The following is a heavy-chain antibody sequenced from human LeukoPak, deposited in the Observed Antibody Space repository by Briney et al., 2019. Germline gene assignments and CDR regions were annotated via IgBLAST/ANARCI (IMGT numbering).Heavy chain of an antibody. CDR2: IKGDGSST. Sequence: GGSLRLSCAASGFTFSSYRMHWVRQAPGKGLVWVSRIKGDGSSTLYADSVKGRFTISRDNTKNTLYLQMNSLRVEDTAVYYCARDGTTVVPFDYWGQGTLVTVSS. D-gene: IGHD4-23*01. CDR3: ARDGTTVVPFDY. J-gene: IGHJ4*02. V-gene: IGHV3-74*01. CDR1: GFTFSSYR.